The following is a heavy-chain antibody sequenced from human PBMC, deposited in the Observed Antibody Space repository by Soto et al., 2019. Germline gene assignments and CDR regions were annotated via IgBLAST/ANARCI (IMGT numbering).Heavy chain of an antibody. Sequence: QVQLVQSGTEVKNPGASVKVSCKVSGHTLSELFVHWVRQAPGKGLEWLGGLDPEEGNTVYANKVQGRVTMTDDSSTATAYLELSSLRSADTAVYYCAAGFPQWELLQYWGQGTLLTVSS. J-gene: IGHJ4*02. CDR2: LDPEEGNT. D-gene: IGHD1-26*01. CDR1: GHTLSELF. V-gene: IGHV1-24*01. CDR3: AAGFPQWELLQY.